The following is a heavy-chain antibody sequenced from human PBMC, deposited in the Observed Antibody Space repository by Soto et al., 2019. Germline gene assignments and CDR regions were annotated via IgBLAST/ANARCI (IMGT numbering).Heavy chain of an antibody. V-gene: IGHV3-74*01. CDR2: IDHDGST. Sequence: EVQLVESGGGLVQPGGALRLSCAASGFTFSNYWMHWVRQAPGKGLAWVARIDHDGSTDYAGSVRGRFTVSRDNAENMLYLQMNSLRDDDTAIYYWVRDSHGDYWGQGTLVTVSS. CDR1: GFTFSNYW. J-gene: IGHJ4*02. CDR3: VRDSHGDY.